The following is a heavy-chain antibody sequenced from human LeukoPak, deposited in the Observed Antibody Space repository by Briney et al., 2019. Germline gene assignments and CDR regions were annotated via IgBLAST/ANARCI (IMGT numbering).Heavy chain of an antibody. J-gene: IGHJ4*02. CDR1: GGTFSSYA. CDR2: IIPILGIA. Sequence: GASVKVCCTASGGTFSSYAISWVRQAPGQGREWMGRIIPILGIANYAQKFQGRVTITADKSTSTAYMELSSLRSEDTAVYYCARDSSMGWFGELRAFDYWGQGTLVTVSS. CDR3: ARDSSMGWFGELRAFDY. V-gene: IGHV1-69*04. D-gene: IGHD3-10*01.